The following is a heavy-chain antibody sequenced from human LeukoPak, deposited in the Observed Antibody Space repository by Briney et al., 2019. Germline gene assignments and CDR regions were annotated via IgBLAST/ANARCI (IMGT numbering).Heavy chain of an antibody. Sequence: GGSLRLSCTASGFSIGTYGMSWVRQAPGKGPEWVSSISVSGDTTYYSVSARGRFSSSRDNSINMLYLQMNSLRAEDTAVYFCARHFAMDVWGQGTTVSVSS. J-gene: IGHJ6*02. V-gene: IGHV3-23*01. CDR2: ISVSGDTT. CDR1: GFSIGTYG. CDR3: ARHFAMDV.